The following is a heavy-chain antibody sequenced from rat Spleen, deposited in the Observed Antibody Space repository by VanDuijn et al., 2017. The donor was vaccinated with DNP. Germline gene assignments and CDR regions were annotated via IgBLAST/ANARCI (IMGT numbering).Heavy chain of an antibody. CDR3: ARWRIGPHYFDY. D-gene: IGHD1-11*01. CDR2: ISYSGST. Sequence: EVHLQESGPGLVKPSQSLSLTCSVTGYSITGNYWGWIRKFPGNKMEWIGHISYSGSTSYNPSLKSRISISRDTSKNQFFLQLNSVSTDDTATYYCARWRIGPHYFDYWGQGVMVTVSS. V-gene: IGHV3-1*01. J-gene: IGHJ2*01. CDR1: GYSITGNY.